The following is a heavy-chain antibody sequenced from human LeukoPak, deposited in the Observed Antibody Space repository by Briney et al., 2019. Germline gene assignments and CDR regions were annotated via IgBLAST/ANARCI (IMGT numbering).Heavy chain of an antibody. J-gene: IGHJ4*02. Sequence: SVKVSCKASGGTFSSYAISWVRQAPGQGLEWMGGIIPIFGTANYAQKFQGRVTITADESTSTAYMELSSLRSEDTAVYYCARGQDYYDSSGYSLWGQGTLVTVSS. CDR3: ARGQDYYDSSGYSL. CDR1: GGTFSSYA. V-gene: IGHV1-69*13. CDR2: IIPIFGTA. D-gene: IGHD3-22*01.